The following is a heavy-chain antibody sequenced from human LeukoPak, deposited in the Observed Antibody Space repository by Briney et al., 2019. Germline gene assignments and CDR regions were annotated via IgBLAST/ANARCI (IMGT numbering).Heavy chain of an antibody. CDR1: GFTFSSYG. V-gene: IGHV3-30*18. CDR3: AKDFGSPRYYFDY. Sequence: GGSLRLSCAASGFTFSSYGMHWVRQAPGKGLEWVAVIFYDGSNEYSEDSVKGRFTTTRDNTKNTQYLQMNSLRAEDTAVYYCAKDFGSPRYYFDYWGQETLVTVSS. D-gene: IGHD1-26*01. J-gene: IGHJ4*02. CDR2: IFYDGSNE.